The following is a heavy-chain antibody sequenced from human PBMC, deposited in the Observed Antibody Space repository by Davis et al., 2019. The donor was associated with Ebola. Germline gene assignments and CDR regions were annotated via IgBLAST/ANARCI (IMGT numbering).Heavy chain of an antibody. J-gene: IGHJ4*02. CDR1: GFTFSGSA. CDR2: IRSKANSYAT. Sequence: GESLKISCAASGFTFSGSAMHWVRQASGKGLEWVGRIRSKANSYATAYAASVKGRFTISRDDSKNTAYLQMNSLKTEDTAVYYCARGRRATPPHYFDYWGQGTLVTVSS. CDR3: ARGRRATPPHYFDY. D-gene: IGHD1-26*01. V-gene: IGHV3-73*01.